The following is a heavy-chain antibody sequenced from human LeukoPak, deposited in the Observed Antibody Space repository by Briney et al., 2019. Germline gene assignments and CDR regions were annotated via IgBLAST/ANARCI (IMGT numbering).Heavy chain of an antibody. CDR3: VREGRKAVAGLNWVGP. CDR2: IWYDGSNE. D-gene: IGHD6-19*01. V-gene: IGHV3-33*01. CDR1: GFTFSSYS. Sequence: GGSLRLSCAASGFTFSSYSLHWVRQAPGKGLEWVAIIWYDGSNEYYGDSVKGRFTISRDDSKNTVHLQMNSLRVEDTGVYYCVREGRKAVAGLNWVGPWGQGTLVTVSS. J-gene: IGHJ5*02.